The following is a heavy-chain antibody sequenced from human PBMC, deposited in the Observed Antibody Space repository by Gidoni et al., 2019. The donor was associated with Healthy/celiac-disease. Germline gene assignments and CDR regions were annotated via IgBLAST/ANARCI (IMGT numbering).Heavy chain of an antibody. CDR1: GYPFTSYG. CDR2: ISAYNGNT. J-gene: IGHJ5*02. V-gene: IGHV1-18*01. CDR3: ARIIDIVLMVYATPPGWFDP. Sequence: QVQLVQSGAEVKKPGASVKVSCKASGYPFTSYGISWVRQAPGQGLEWMGWISAYNGNTNYAQKLQGRVTMTTDTSTSTAYMELRSLRSDDTAVYYCARIIDIVLMVYATPPGWFDPWGQGTLVTVSS. D-gene: IGHD2-8*01.